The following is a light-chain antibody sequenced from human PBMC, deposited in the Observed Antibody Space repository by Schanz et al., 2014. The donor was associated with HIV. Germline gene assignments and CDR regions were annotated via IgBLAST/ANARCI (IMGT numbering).Light chain of an antibody. CDR3: ATWDDSLDGWV. Sequence: QSVLTQPPSASGTPGQSVTISCSGSSSNIGSNAVHWYQQLPGTAPKLLIYINNQRPSGVPVRFSGSKSATPASLAISGLQSEDEADYFCATWDDSLDGWVFGGGTKLTVL. CDR2: INN. CDR1: SSNIGSNA. J-gene: IGLJ3*02. V-gene: IGLV1-44*01.